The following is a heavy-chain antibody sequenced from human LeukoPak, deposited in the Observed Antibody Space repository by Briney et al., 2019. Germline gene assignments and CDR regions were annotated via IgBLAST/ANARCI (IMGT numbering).Heavy chain of an antibody. CDR3: AMVLWQSARPGP. CDR2: IDHSGGT. CDR1: GGSLINYY. Sequence: SETLSLTCAVYGGSLINYYWSWLRQSPGKGLEWIGGIDHSGGTSYNPALRSRVTMSIDPSRNQFYLKINSVTASDTAVYYCAMVLWQSARPGPWDQGSLVTVSS. V-gene: IGHV4-34*01. J-gene: IGHJ5*02. D-gene: IGHD2/OR15-2a*01.